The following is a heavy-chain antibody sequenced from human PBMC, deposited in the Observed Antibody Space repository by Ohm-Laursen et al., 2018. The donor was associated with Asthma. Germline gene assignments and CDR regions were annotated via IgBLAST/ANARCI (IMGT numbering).Heavy chain of an antibody. CDR3: VRDVMEWYLPAFDF. J-gene: IGHJ4*02. CDR2: ISGSAGST. D-gene: IGHD3-3*01. CDR1: GFTFSSFA. Sequence: SLRLSCSASGFTFSSFAMSWVRQAPGKGLEWVSTISGSAGSTYYADSVKGRFTNSRDNSKNTLYLQMNSLRAEDTAVYYCVRDVMEWYLPAFDFWGQGTLVTVSS. V-gene: IGHV3-23*01.